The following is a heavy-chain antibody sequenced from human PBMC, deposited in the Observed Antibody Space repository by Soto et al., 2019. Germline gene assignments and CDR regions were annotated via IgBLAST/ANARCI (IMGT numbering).Heavy chain of an antibody. D-gene: IGHD2-8*02. CDR3: AKQAPYIVLEATKSPGMDV. CDR2: IDDTGAGT. J-gene: IGHJ6*02. Sequence: EAQLLESGGGLVQPGGSLRLSCAASGFPFSNYARSWVRQAPGEGLEWVATIDDTGAGTYYADSVKGRFTISRDNSKNTLYLQMSSLRADDTAVYHCAKQAPYIVLEATKSPGMDVWGQGTTVTVSS. CDR1: GFPFSNYA. V-gene: IGHV3-23*01.